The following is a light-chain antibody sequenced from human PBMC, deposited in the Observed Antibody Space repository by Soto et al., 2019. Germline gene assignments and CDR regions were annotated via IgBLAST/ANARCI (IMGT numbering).Light chain of an antibody. V-gene: IGKV3-20*01. CDR1: QSVSSY. Sequence: TVWTQSPDTLSLSPGERATLSCRASQSVSSYLAWYQQKPGQAPRLLIYGASSRATGIPDRFSGSGSGTDFTLTISRLEPEDFAVYYCQQYGSSPLTFGGGTKVDIK. J-gene: IGKJ4*01. CDR2: GAS. CDR3: QQYGSSPLT.